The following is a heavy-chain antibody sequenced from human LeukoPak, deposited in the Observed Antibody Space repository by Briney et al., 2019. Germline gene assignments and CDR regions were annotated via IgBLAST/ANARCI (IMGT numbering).Heavy chain of an antibody. V-gene: IGHV3-23*01. J-gene: IGHJ4*02. Sequence: HPGGSLRLSCAASGFTFSSYAMSWVRQAPGKGLEWVSAISGGGGSTYYADSVKGRFSISRDNSKNTLYLQMNSLRAEDTAVYYCAKVTLASGNFDYWGQGTLVTVSS. CDR3: AKVTLASGNFDY. CDR1: GFTFSSYA. D-gene: IGHD1-14*01. CDR2: ISGGGGST.